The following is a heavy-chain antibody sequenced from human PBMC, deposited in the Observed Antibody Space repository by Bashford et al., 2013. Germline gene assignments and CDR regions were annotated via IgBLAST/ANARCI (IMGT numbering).Heavy chain of an antibody. J-gene: IGHJ4*02. Sequence: VRQAPGKGLEWVSSLSESGGNTYYADSVRGRFTISRDNSKNTLYLQMNSLRAEDTAVYYCAKEYSSGWYSPFDYWGQGTLVTVSS. D-gene: IGHD6-19*01. V-gene: IGHV3-23*01. CDR2: LSESGGNT. CDR3: AKEYSSGWYSPFDY.